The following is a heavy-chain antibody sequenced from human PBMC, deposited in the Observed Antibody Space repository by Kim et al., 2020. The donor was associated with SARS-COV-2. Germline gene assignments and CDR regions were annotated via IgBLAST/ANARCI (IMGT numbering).Heavy chain of an antibody. CDR2: ISWNSGSI. CDR3: AKDISTGSGSHPYYFDY. J-gene: IGHJ4*02. CDR1: GFTFDDYA. D-gene: IGHD3-10*01. Sequence: GGSLRLSCAASGFTFDDYAMHWVRQAPGKGLEWVSGISWNSGSIGYADSVKGRVTISRDNAKNSLYLQMNSLRAEDTALYYCAKDISTGSGSHPYYFDYWGQGTLVTVSS. V-gene: IGHV3-9*01.